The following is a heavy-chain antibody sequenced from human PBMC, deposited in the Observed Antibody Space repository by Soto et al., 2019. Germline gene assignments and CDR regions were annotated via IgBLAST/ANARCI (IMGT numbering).Heavy chain of an antibody. CDR2: ISAYNGNT. Sequence: ASVKVSCKASGYTFTSYGISWVRQAPGQGREWMGWISAYNGNTNYAQKLQGRVTMTTDTSTSTAYMELRSLRSDDTAVYYCAKAFGHYDSSGYYPPDVWGQGTLVTVSS. J-gene: IGHJ4*02. V-gene: IGHV1-18*04. CDR3: AKAFGHYDSSGYYPPDV. CDR1: GYTFTSYG. D-gene: IGHD3-22*01.